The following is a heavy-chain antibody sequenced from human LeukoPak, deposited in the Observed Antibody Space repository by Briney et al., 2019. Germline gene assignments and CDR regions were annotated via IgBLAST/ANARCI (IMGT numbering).Heavy chain of an antibody. CDR3: AKSLTSVVTPIDY. CDR1: GFTFSSYA. CDR2: ISGSGGST. Sequence: PGGSLSLSCAASGFTFSSYAMSWVRQAPGKGLEWVSAISGSGGSTYYADSVKGRFTISRDNSKNTLYLQMNSLRAEDTAVYYCAKSLTSVVTPIDYWGQGTLVTVSS. J-gene: IGHJ4*02. V-gene: IGHV3-23*01. D-gene: IGHD4-23*01.